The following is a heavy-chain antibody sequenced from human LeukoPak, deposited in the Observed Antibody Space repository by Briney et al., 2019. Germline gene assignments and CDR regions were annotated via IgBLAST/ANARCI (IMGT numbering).Heavy chain of an antibody. CDR3: AKDTLEHSSPEAFDY. Sequence: GGSLRLSCAASGFTFSSYAMSWVRQAPGKGLEWVSAISGSGGSTYYADSVKGRFTISRDNSKNSLFLQMNSLRADDTAVYYCAKDTLEHSSPEAFDYWGQATLVTVSS. D-gene: IGHD6-6*01. V-gene: IGHV3-23*01. CDR2: ISGSGGST. CDR1: GFTFSSYA. J-gene: IGHJ4*02.